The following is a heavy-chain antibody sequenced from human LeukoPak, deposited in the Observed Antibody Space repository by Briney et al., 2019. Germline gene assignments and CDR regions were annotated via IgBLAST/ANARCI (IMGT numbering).Heavy chain of an antibody. Sequence: SETLSLTCTVSGGPISSYYWSWIRQPPGKGLEWIGYIHFSGSTNYNPSLKSRVTVSDDKSKNQFSLKLSSVTAADTAVYYCARIFRGAYFDYWGQGTLVTVSS. D-gene: IGHD3-10*01. CDR1: GGPISSYY. CDR2: IHFSGST. J-gene: IGHJ4*02. CDR3: ARIFRGAYFDY. V-gene: IGHV4-59*01.